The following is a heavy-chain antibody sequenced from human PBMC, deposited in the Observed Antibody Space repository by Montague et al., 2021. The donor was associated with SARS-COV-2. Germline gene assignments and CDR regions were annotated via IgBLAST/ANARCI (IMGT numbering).Heavy chain of an antibody. Sequence: PRLSCAASGFTFSSYAMSWVRQAPGKGLEWVSAISGSGGSTYYADSVKGRFTISRDNSKNTLYLQMNSLRAEDTAVYYCAKVGSSWYHGYYYGMDVWGQGTTVTVSS. J-gene: IGHJ6*02. CDR1: GFTFSSYA. CDR2: ISGSGGST. V-gene: IGHV3-23*01. D-gene: IGHD6-13*01. CDR3: AKVGSSWYHGYYYGMDV.